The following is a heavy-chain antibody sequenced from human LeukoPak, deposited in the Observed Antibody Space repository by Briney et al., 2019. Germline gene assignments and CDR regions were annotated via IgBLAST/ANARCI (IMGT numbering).Heavy chain of an antibody. J-gene: IGHJ5*02. D-gene: IGHD3-10*01. CDR1: GGSISSYY. CDR2: MYYSGST. V-gene: IGHV4-59*01. CDR3: ARTERSTMVRGVSNNWFDP. Sequence: SETLSLTCTVSGGSISSYYWSWIRQPPGKGLEWIGYMYYSGSTNYNPSLKSRVTISVDTSKNQFSLKLSSVTAADTAGYYCARTERSTMVRGVSNNWFDPWGQGTLVTVSS.